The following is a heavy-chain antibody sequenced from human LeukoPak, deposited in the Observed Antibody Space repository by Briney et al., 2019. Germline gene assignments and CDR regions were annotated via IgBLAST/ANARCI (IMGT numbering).Heavy chain of an antibody. Sequence: GASVKVSCKASGGTFSSYAISWVRQAPGQGLEWMGGIIPIFGTANYAQKFQGRVTITADESTSTAYMELSSLRSEDTAVYYCARALARNYYDSSGYLPKGYYGMGVWGQGTTVTVSS. CDR2: IIPIFGTA. CDR1: GGTFSSYA. CDR3: ARALARNYYDSSGYLPKGYYGMGV. V-gene: IGHV1-69*13. J-gene: IGHJ6*02. D-gene: IGHD3-22*01.